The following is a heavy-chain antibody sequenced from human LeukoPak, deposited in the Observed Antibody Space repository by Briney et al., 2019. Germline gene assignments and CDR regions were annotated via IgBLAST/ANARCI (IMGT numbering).Heavy chain of an antibody. J-gene: IGHJ4*02. D-gene: IGHD4-17*01. CDR3: ARLSLDYGGNVDY. Sequence: SETLSLTCTVSGGSISSYYWSWIRQPPGQGLEWIGYIYYSGSTNYNPSLKSRVTISVDTSKNQFSLKLSSVTAADTAVYYCARLSLDYGGNVDYWGQGTLVTVSS. CDR1: GGSISSYY. CDR2: IYYSGST. V-gene: IGHV4-59*08.